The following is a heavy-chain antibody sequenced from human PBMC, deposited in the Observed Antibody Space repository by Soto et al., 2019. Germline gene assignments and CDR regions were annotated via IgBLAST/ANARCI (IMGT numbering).Heavy chain of an antibody. J-gene: IGHJ4*02. Sequence: GGSLRLSCAASRFTFSSYSMNWVRQAPGKGLEWVSSISSSSSYIYYADSVKGRFTISRDNAKNSLYLQMNSLRAEDTAVYYCARVGRDGYNSLDYWGQGTLVTVSS. CDR1: RFTFSSYS. CDR2: ISSSSSYI. D-gene: IGHD5-12*01. CDR3: ARVGRDGYNSLDY. V-gene: IGHV3-21*01.